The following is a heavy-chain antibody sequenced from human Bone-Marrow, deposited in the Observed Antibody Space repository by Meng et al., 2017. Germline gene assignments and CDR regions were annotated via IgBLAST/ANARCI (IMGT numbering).Heavy chain of an antibody. CDR1: GFTFSYYS. CDR2: ISSSSSYI. V-gene: IGHV3-21*01. Sequence: GESLKISCAASGFTFSYYSMNWVRQAPGKGLEWVSSISSSSSYIYYADSVKGRFTIYRDNAKNSVYLHMNSLRVEDTALYYCARDYGGDSGGYWGQGTLVTVSS. D-gene: IGHD4-23*01. CDR3: ARDYGGDSGGY. J-gene: IGHJ4*02.